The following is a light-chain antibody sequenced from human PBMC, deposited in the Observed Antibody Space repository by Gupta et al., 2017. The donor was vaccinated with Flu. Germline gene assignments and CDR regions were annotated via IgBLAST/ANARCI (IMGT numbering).Light chain of an antibody. J-gene: IGKJ4*01. Sequence: ERATPPCRASQSVSSNLAWYQQKPGQAPRLLIYGASTRATGIPARFSGSGSGTEFTLTISSLQSEDFAVYYCQQYNNWLPLTFGGGTKVEIK. CDR1: QSVSSN. V-gene: IGKV3-15*01. CDR3: QQYNNWLPLT. CDR2: GAS.